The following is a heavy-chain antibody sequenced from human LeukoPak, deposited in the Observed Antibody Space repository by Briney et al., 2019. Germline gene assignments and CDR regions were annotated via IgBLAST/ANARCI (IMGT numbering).Heavy chain of an antibody. CDR2: IIPILGIA. V-gene: IGHV1-69*04. CDR1: GGTFSSYA. CDR3: ARVAAARLYYYYYMDV. Sequence: ASVKVSCKASGGTFSSYAINWVRQAPGQGLEWMGRIIPILGIANYAQKFQGRVTITADESTSTAYMELSSLRSEDTAVYYCARVAAARLYYYYYMDVWGKGTTVTVSS. J-gene: IGHJ6*03. D-gene: IGHD6-6*01.